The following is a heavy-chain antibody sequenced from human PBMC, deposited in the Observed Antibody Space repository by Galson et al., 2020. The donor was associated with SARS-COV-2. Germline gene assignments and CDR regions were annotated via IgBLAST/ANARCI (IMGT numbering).Heavy chain of an antibody. CDR2: LRGGGDDI. V-gene: IGHV3-23*01. CDR1: GFNFSSYA. CDR3: ARGEGDHGLGGQDY. D-gene: IGHD3-16*01. Sequence: GGSLRLSCATSGFNFSSYAMAWVRQAPGKGLDWVSFLRGGGDDIQYADSVQGRFTISRDNSKNTVSLQMNNLRADDTAVYYCARGEGDHGLGGQDYGGQGTRVTVSS. J-gene: IGHJ4*02.